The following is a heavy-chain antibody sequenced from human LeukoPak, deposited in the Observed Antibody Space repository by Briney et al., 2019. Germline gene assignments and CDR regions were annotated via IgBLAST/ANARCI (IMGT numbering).Heavy chain of an antibody. Sequence: SETLSLTCTVSGGSISSGDYYWSWIRQPPGKGLEWIGYIYYSGSTYYNPSLKSRVTISVDTSKNQFSLKLSSVTAADTAVYYCAKALDFWSGYPGDYWGQGTLVTVSS. V-gene: IGHV4-30-4*01. CDR1: GGSISSGDYY. CDR2: IYYSGST. D-gene: IGHD3-3*01. CDR3: AKALDFWSGYPGDY. J-gene: IGHJ4*02.